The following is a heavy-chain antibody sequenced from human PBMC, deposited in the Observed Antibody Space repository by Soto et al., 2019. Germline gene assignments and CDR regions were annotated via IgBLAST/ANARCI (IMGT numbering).Heavy chain of an antibody. V-gene: IGHV1-69*01. J-gene: IGHJ6*02. CDR3: AVQSTRWELRHSGMDV. Sequence: QVQLVQSGAEVKKPGSSVKVSCKASGGTFSSYAISWVRQAPGQGLEWMGGIIPIFGTANYAQKFQGRVTITADESTSTAYMELSSLRSEDTAVDYCAVQSTRWELRHSGMDVWGQGTTVTVSS. CDR2: IIPIFGTA. D-gene: IGHD1-26*01. CDR1: GGTFSSYA.